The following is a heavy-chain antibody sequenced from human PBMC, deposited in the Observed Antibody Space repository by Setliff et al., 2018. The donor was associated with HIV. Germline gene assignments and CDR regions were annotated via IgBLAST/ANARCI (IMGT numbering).Heavy chain of an antibody. D-gene: IGHD3-3*01. Sequence: PGGSLRLSCVVSGFTFSDVWMSWVRQAPGRGLEWVSSISIGSGGAIDYADSVQGRFTISRDNSKNSLYLQMNGLRVEDTGVYYCARDNLYYNLYNGSPVYGMDVWGQGTTVTVSS. CDR1: GFTFSDVW. CDR2: ISIGSGGAI. J-gene: IGHJ6*02. V-gene: IGHV3-11*04. CDR3: ARDNLYYNLYNGSPVYGMDV.